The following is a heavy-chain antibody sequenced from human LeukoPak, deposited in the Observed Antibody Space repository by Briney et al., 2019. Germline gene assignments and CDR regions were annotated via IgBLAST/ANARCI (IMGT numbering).Heavy chain of an antibody. V-gene: IGHV3-33*01. CDR3: AAHSGSDAFDI. J-gene: IGHJ3*02. D-gene: IGHD3-22*01. CDR2: IWYDGSNK. CDR1: GFTFSSYG. Sequence: GRSLRPSCAASGFTFSSYGMHWARQAPGKGLEWVAVIWYDGSNKYYADSVKGRFTISRDNSKNTLYLQMNSLRAEDTAVYYCAAHSGSDAFDIWGQGTMVTVSS.